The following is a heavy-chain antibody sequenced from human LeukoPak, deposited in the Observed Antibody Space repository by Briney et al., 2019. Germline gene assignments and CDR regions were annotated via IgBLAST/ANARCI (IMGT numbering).Heavy chain of an antibody. CDR2: ISSSSGYI. CDR1: GFTFSRYN. V-gene: IGHV3-21*01. J-gene: IGHJ6*03. Sequence: GGSLRLSCAASGFTFSRYNMNWVRQAPGKGLEWVSSISSSSGYIYYADSVKGRFTISRDNAKNSLYLQMNSLRAEDTAVYYCARSGDHGYYHYYMDVWGKGTTVTVSS. CDR3: ARSGDHGYYHYYMDV. D-gene: IGHD4-17*01.